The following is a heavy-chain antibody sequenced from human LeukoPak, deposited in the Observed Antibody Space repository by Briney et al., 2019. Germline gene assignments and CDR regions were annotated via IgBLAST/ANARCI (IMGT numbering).Heavy chain of an antibody. J-gene: IGHJ4*02. CDR3: ARAINSGYDEYDY. D-gene: IGHD5-12*01. V-gene: IGHV1-69*13. CDR2: IIPIFGTA. Sequence: ASVKVSCKASGGTFSSYAISWVRQAPGQGLEWMGGIIPIFGTANYAQKFQGRVTITADESTSTAYMELSSLRSEDTAVYYCARAINSGYDEYDYWGQGTLVTVSS. CDR1: GGTFSSYA.